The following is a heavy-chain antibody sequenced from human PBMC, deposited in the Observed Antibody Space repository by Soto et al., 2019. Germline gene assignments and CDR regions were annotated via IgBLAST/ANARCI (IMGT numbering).Heavy chain of an antibody. D-gene: IGHD4-17*01. Sequence: QVQLVESGGGVVQPGRSLRLSCAASGFTFSSYGMHWVRQAPGKGLEWVAVISYDGSNKYYADSVKGRFTISRDNSKNTLYLQTNSLRAKDKAVYYCAKGQPYGAYSYYYGMDVWGQGTTVTVSS. CDR2: ISYDGSNK. CDR1: GFTFSSYG. J-gene: IGHJ6*02. CDR3: AKGQPYGAYSYYYGMDV. V-gene: IGHV3-30*18.